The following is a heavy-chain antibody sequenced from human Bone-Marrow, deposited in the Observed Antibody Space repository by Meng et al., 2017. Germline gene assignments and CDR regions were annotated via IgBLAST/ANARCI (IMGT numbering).Heavy chain of an antibody. CDR3: RTTNY. Sequence: GESLKISCVASGFTFSSYAMSWVRQAPGKGLEWVGRIKSNTAGGTIEYAAPVKGRFTISRDDSKGTLSLQMNSLKTEDTAVYYCRTTNYWGQGTLVTVSS. J-gene: IGHJ4*02. CDR1: GFTFSSYA. CDR2: IKSNTAGGTI. V-gene: IGHV3-15*01. D-gene: IGHD1-1*01.